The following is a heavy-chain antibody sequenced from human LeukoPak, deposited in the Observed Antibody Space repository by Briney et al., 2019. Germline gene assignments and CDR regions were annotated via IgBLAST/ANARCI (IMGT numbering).Heavy chain of an antibody. CDR3: ARDEYSYGWFDY. CDR2: IIPILGIA. J-gene: IGHJ4*02. V-gene: IGHV1-69*04. D-gene: IGHD5-18*01. CDR1: GGTFSSYA. Sequence: SVKVSCKASGGTFSSYAISWVRQAPGQGLEWMGRIIPILGIANYAQKFQGRVTITADKSTSTAYMELSSLRSEDTAVYYCARDEYSYGWFDYWGQGTLVTVSS.